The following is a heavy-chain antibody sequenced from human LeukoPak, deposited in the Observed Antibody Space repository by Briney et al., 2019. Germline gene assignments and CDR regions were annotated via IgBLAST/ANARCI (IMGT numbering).Heavy chain of an antibody. D-gene: IGHD3-10*01. J-gene: IGHJ6*02. CDR1: GGSFSGYY. V-gene: IGHV4-34*01. CDR3: ARGFSRGLYYYYGMDV. Sequence: SETLSLTCAVYGGSFSGYYWSWIRQPPGKGLEWIGEINHSGSTNYNPSLKGRVTISVDTSKNQFSLKLSSVTAADTAVYYCARGFSRGLYYYYGMDVWGQGTTVTVSS. CDR2: INHSGST.